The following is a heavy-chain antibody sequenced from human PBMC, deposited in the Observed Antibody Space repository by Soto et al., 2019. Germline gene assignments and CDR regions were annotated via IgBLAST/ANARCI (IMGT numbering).Heavy chain of an antibody. J-gene: IGHJ4*02. D-gene: IGHD5-12*01. CDR2: IYYSGST. CDR1: GGSISSYY. Sequence: SETLALTCTVSGGSISSYYWSWIRQPPGKGLEWIGYIYYSGSTNYNPSLKSRVTISVDTSKNQFSLKLSSVTAADTAVYYCARAYGGYADYWGQGALVTVSS. CDR3: ARAYGGYADY. V-gene: IGHV4-59*01.